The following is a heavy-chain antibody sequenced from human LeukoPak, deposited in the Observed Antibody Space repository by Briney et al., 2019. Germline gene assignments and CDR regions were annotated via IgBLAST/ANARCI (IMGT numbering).Heavy chain of an antibody. Sequence: PSETLSLTCTVSGDSITNYYWSWIRQPPGEGPEWIGYISYSGNTNYNPSLRSRVTISVDMSKNQFSLNLSSVTAADTAVYYCARWSGSVTARNYYYYMDVWGEGTTVTVSS. CDR2: ISYSGNT. V-gene: IGHV4-59*08. J-gene: IGHJ6*03. D-gene: IGHD6-6*01. CDR1: GDSITNYY. CDR3: ARWSGSVTARNYYYYMDV.